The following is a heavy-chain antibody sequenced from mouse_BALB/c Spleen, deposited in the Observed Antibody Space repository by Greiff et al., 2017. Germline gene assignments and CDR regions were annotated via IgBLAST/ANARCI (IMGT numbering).Heavy chain of an antibody. CDR2: ISSGGSYT. CDR1: GFTFSSYA. Sequence: EVKLMESGGGLVKPGGSLKLSCAASGFTFSSYAMSWVRQSPEKRLEWVAEISSGGSYTYYPDTVTGRFTISRDNAKNTLYLEMSSLRSEDTAMYYCARGTTVVAKGYFDVWGAGTTVTVSS. V-gene: IGHV5-9-4*01. J-gene: IGHJ1*01. D-gene: IGHD1-1*01. CDR3: ARGTTVVAKGYFDV.